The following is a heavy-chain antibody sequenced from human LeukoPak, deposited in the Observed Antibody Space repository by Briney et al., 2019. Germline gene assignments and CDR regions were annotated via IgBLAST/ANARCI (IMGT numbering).Heavy chain of an antibody. D-gene: IGHD1-26*01. V-gene: IGHV4-39*06. CDR3: GRAPSKSWVFY. J-gene: IGHJ4*02. CDR2: IYYSGST. Sequence: SSYSMNWVRQPPGKGLEWVGSIYYSGSTYYNPSLKRRVTISVDTYKNKFARKMRSVHAADTAVYYCGRAPSKSWVFYWGQGTLVTVSS. CDR1: SSYS.